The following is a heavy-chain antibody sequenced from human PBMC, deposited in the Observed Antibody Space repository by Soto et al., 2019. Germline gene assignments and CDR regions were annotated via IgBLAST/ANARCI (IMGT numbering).Heavy chain of an antibody. D-gene: IGHD1-26*01. CDR3: ARGSGSYYYGMDV. J-gene: IGHJ6*02. CDR1: GGSISSSNW. CDR2: IYHSGST. V-gene: IGHV4-4*02. Sequence: QVQLQESGPGLVKPSGTLSLTCAVSGGSISSSNWWSWVRQPPGKGLEWIGEIYHSGSTNYNPSLKSRVTRSVDKAENQFSLKLSSVTAADTAVYYCARGSGSYYYGMDVWGQGTTVTVSS.